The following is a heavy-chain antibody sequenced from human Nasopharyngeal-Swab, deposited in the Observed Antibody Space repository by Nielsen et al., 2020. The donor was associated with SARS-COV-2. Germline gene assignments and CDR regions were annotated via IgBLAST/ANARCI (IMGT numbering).Heavy chain of an antibody. CDR3: ARDHVGYCSGGSCSTGYYYYYYMDV. Sequence: SETLSLTCTVSGGSVSSGSYYWSWIRQPPGQGLEWIGYIYYSGSTNYNPSLKSRVTISVDTSKNQFSLKLSSVTAADTAVYYCARDHVGYCSGGSCSTGYYYYYYMDVWGKGTTVTVSS. J-gene: IGHJ6*03. V-gene: IGHV4-61*01. CDR1: GGSVSSGSYY. D-gene: IGHD2-15*01. CDR2: IYYSGST.